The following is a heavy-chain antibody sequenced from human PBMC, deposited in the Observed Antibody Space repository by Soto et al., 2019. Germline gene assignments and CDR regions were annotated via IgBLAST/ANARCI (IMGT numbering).Heavy chain of an antibody. CDR1: GGSISSYY. CDR3: ARTYYDFWSFDY. CDR2: IYYSGST. Sequence: QVQLQESGPGLVKPSETLSLTCTVSGGSISSYYWSWIRQPPGKGLEWIGYIYYSGSTTYNPSLKSRVTISVYTSKNQFSLKLSSVPAADTAVYDCARTYYDFWSFDYWVQGTLVTVSS. J-gene: IGHJ4*01. D-gene: IGHD3-3*01. V-gene: IGHV4-59*01.